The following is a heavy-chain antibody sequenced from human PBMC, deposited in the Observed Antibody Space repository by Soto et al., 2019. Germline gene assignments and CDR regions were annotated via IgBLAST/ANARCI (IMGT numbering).Heavy chain of an antibody. J-gene: IGHJ5*02. CDR3: VRDRALDSSGHWFDT. Sequence: SETLSLTCTVSGRSVSSGGYYWTWIRQHPGRGLEWIGYIYHIGSPYHNPSLESRVTISLDTSKNQFSLNLTSVTAADTAIYYCVRDRALDSSGHWFDTWGQGTLVTVSS. V-gene: IGHV4-31*03. CDR1: GRSVSSGGYY. CDR2: IYHIGSP. D-gene: IGHD6-19*01.